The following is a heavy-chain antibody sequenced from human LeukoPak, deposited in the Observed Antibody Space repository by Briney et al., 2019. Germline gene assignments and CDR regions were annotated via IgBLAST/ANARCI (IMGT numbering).Heavy chain of an antibody. CDR1: GVIISSYA. CDR3: AKDRVSPGFNWFDP. CDR2: INGRGDNT. V-gene: IGHV3-23*01. Sequence: PGGSLRLSFAASGVIISSYAMSWFRRAPGKGLEGAQAINGRGDNTYYADFVKGRFTISRDNSKSTVYLQMDSLRTEDTAVYYCAKDRVSPGFNWFDPWGQGTLVTVSS. D-gene: IGHD2/OR15-2a*01. J-gene: IGHJ5*02.